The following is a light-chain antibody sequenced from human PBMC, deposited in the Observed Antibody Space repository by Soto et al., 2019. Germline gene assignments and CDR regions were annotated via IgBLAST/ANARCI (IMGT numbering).Light chain of an antibody. CDR2: GAS. CDR3: QQFASLPRT. V-gene: IGKV3-20*01. J-gene: IGKJ1*01. CDR1: QSVATSQ. Sequence: EIVLTQSPGTLSLSPGERATLFCRASQSVATSQLVWYQQKPGQAPRLLIGASSRATGVPDRFIASGSGTDFTLTISRLEPEDFAVYYCQQFASLPRTFGRGTTVEIK.